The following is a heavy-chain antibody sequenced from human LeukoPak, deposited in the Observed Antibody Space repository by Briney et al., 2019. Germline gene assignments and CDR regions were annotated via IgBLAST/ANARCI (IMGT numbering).Heavy chain of an antibody. J-gene: IGHJ4*02. V-gene: IGHV3-23*01. D-gene: IGHD3-10*01. CDR2: IDYSGGAT. CDR3: ATTRVCGGVLLRPSCLYFED. Sequence: ETLSLTCAVYGGSYSGYYWSWVRQAPGKGLEWVSGIDYSGGATNYADSVQGRFTVSRDNSKNTLYLQMNNLRAEDTAVYYCATTRVCGGVLLRPSCLYFEDWGQGALVTVSS. CDR1: GGSYSGYY.